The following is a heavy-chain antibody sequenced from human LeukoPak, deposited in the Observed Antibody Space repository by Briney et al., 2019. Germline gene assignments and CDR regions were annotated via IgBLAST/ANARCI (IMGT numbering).Heavy chain of an antibody. CDR1: GGCISSSSYY. D-gene: IGHD3-3*01. CDR3: ASRYYDSWSGYLPY. J-gene: IGHJ4*02. V-gene: IGHV4-39*07. CDR2: IYYSGST. Sequence: PSETLSPTCTVSGGCISSSSYYWGWIRQPPGKGLEWIGSIYYSGSTYYNPSLKSRVTISVDTSKNQFSLKLSSVTAADTAVYYCASRYYDSWSGYLPYWGQGTLVTVSS.